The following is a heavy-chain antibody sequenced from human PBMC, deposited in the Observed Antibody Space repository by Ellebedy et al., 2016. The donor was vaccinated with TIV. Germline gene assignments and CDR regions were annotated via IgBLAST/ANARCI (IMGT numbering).Heavy chain of an antibody. J-gene: IGHJ4*02. CDR1: GFTFSTYN. D-gene: IGHD5-18*01. Sequence: GESLKISCAASGFTFSTYNMNWVRQAPGKGLEWISYIGSSSSTIYYADSVKGRFTISRDNAKNSLYLQMDSLRDEDTAVYYCARAGIYSYGYSFDYWGQGTLVTVSS. V-gene: IGHV3-48*02. CDR3: ARAGIYSYGYSFDY. CDR2: IGSSSSTI.